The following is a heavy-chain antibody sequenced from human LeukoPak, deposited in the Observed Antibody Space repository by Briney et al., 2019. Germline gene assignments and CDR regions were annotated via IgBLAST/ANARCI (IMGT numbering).Heavy chain of an antibody. CDR3: ASSYCSGGSCYSDWFDP. CDR2: INPNSGGT. Sequence: ASVKVSCKSSGYTFTGYYMHWVRQAPGQGLEWMGLINPNSGGTNYAQKFQGRVTMTRDTSISTDYMELSRLRSDDTAVYYCASSYCSGGSCYSDWFDPWGQGTLVTVSS. V-gene: IGHV1-2*02. J-gene: IGHJ5*02. D-gene: IGHD2-15*01. CDR1: GYTFTGYY.